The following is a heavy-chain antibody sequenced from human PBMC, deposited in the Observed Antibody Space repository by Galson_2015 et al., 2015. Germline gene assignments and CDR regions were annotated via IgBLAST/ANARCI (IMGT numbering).Heavy chain of an antibody. Sequence: SVKVSCKASGFTFSDSAVQWVRQARGQRLEWIGWLVVGSGDTKCAPEFHERVSLTRDMSTGTAYMELSSLRSEDTALYYCGATPYNFWITNYGYYFNHWGQGTLVTVSS. CDR2: LVVGSGDT. J-gene: IGHJ4*02. D-gene: IGHD3-3*01. V-gene: IGHV1-58*01. CDR1: GFTFSDSA. CDR3: GATPYNFWITNYGYYFNH.